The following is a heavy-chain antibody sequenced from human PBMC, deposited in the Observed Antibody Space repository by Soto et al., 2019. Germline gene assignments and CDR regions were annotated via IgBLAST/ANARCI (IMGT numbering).Heavy chain of an antibody. V-gene: IGHV1-3*01. CDR3: AKVNWDIVLMSRGYGELYFDY. J-gene: IGHJ4*02. CDR1: GYTFTSYA. CDR2: INAGNGNT. Sequence: ASVKVSCKASGYTFTSYAMHWVRQAPGQRLEWMGWINAGNGNTKYSQKFQGRVTITRDTSASTAYMELSSLRSEDTAVYYCAKVNWDIVLMSRGYGELYFDYWGQGTLVTVSS. D-gene: IGHD2-8*01.